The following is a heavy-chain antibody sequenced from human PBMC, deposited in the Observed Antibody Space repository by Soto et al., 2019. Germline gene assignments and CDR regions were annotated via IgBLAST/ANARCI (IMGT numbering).Heavy chain of an antibody. D-gene: IGHD4-17*01. CDR1: GGNIISYC. J-gene: IGHJ3*02. Sequence: SVTICLTCTVAGGNIISYCGSWIRKKTGKGLEWIGYIYYSGSTNYNPSLKSRVTISVDTSKNQFSLKLSSVTAADTAVYYCARESNYGDYEGAFDIWGQGTMVTVSS. CDR3: ARESNYGDYEGAFDI. V-gene: IGHV4-59*01. CDR2: IYYSGST.